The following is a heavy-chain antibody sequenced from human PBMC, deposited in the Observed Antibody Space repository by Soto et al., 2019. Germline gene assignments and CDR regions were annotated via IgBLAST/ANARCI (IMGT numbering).Heavy chain of an antibody. V-gene: IGHV2-5*01. CDR2: IYWNDDK. J-gene: IGHJ4*02. D-gene: IGHD3-16*01. CDR3: AHMDTFGGIETFDY. CDR1: GFSLSTSGVG. Sequence: QITLKESGPTLVKPTQTLTLTCTFSGFSLSTSGVGVGWIRQPPGKALEWLALIYWNDDKRYKLSLKSRLTITQDTSKNQVVLTMTNMDPVDTATYYCAHMDTFGGIETFDYRGQGTLVTVSS.